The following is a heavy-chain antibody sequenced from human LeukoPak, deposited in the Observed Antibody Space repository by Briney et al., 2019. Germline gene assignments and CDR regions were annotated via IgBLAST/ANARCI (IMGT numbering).Heavy chain of an antibody. J-gene: IGHJ3*02. CDR2: TYYRSKWYN. D-gene: IGHD1-26*01. CDR1: VDSVSSNSAA. CDR3: ARSVGDIDI. Sequence: SQTLSLTCAISVDSVSSNSAAGNGITQSPSRGVEWLGRTYYRSKWYNDYARSLKSRIIINPDTSKNQFSLQLNSVTPEDTAVYYCARSVGDIDIWGQGTMVTVSS. V-gene: IGHV6-1*01.